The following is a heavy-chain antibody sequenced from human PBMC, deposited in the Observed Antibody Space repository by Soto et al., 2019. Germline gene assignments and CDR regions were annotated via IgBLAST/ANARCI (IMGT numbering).Heavy chain of an antibody. CDR1: GGSIDSTDYS. CDR2: VSHRGTA. Sequence: KPAETLSLTCAVSGGSIDSTDYSLTWIRQPPGKGLEWIGYVSHRGTAYSIPSLKGRLTLSMDSSQTQFSLKLTSVTAADSAVYYCARIHWSQSSLDYWGRGILVTVSS. CDR3: ARIHWSQSSLDY. V-gene: IGHV4-30-2*01. D-gene: IGHD6-19*01. J-gene: IGHJ4*02.